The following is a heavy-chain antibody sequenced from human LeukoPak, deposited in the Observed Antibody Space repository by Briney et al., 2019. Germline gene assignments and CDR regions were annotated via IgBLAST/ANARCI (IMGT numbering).Heavy chain of an antibody. CDR1: GYTFTSYG. J-gene: IGHJ6*03. V-gene: IGHV1-8*02. D-gene: IGHD6-19*01. CDR2: MNPNSGNT. Sequence: ASVKVSCKASGYTFTSYGISWVRQAPGQGLEWMGWMNPNSGNTGYAQKFQGRVTMTRNTSISTAYMELSSLRSEDTAVYYCASTKYSSGWYDPDYYYYYMDVWGKGTTVTVSS. CDR3: ASTKYSSGWYDPDYYYYYMDV.